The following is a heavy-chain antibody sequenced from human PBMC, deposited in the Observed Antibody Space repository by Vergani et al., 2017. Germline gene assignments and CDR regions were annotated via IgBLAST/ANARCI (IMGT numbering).Heavy chain of an antibody. CDR3: ARGNPYVDFDI. J-gene: IGHJ3*02. CDR2: INHSGST. CDR1: GTSISGSSDY. V-gene: IGHV4-39*07. D-gene: IGHD3-16*01. Sequence: QLQLQESGPGLLKPSETLSLTCSVSGTSISGSSDYWGWIRQPPGKGLEWIGEINHSGSTYYNPSLNSRATISVDTSRNQISLKLTSVTATDTAIYFCARGNPYVDFDIWGQGTMITVSS.